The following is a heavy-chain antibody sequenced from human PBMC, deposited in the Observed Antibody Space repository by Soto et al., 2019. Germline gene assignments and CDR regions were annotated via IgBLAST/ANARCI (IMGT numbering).Heavy chain of an antibody. J-gene: IGHJ4*02. V-gene: IGHV1-8*01. Sequence: GASVKVSCKASGYTFTSYDINWVRQATGQGLEWMGWINANNGNTNYAQKLQGRVTMTRNTSTSTAYMELRSLRSDDTAVYYCARDLVTMVRGVIIGVATQEYYFDYWGQGTLVTVSS. CDR2: INANNGNT. CDR3: ARDLVTMVRGVIIGVATQEYYFDY. CDR1: GYTFTSYD. D-gene: IGHD3-10*01.